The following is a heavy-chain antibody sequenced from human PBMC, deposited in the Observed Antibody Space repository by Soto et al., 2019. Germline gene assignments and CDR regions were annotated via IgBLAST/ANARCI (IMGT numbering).Heavy chain of an antibody. CDR3: AREYYDFWSGYSGWGGTRYYYYYYMDV. CDR1: GGSFSGYY. CDR2: INHSGST. J-gene: IGHJ6*03. D-gene: IGHD3-3*01. Sequence: SETLSLTCAVYGGSFSGYYWSWIRQPPGKGLEWIGEINHSGSTNYNPSLKSRVTISVDASKNQFSLKLSSVTAADTAVYYCAREYYDFWSGYSGWGGTRYYYYYYMDVWGKGTTVTGSS. V-gene: IGHV4-34*01.